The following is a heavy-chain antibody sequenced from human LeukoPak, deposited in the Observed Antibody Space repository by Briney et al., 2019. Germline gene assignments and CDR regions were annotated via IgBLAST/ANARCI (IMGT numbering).Heavy chain of an antibody. J-gene: IGHJ4*02. V-gene: IGHV3-30*03. CDR2: ISYDGSNK. CDR1: GFTFSSYG. CDR3: AGGTGWLIDS. Sequence: GRSLRLSCAASGFTFSSYGMHWVRQAPGKGLEWVAVISYDGSNKYYADSVKGRFTISRDNAKNSLYLQMNSLRAEDTALYYCAGGTGWLIDSWGQGTLVTVSS. D-gene: IGHD6-19*01.